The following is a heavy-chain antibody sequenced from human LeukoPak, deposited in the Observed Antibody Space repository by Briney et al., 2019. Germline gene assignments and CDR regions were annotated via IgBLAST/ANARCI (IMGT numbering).Heavy chain of an antibody. J-gene: IGHJ4*02. Sequence: GGSLRLSCAASGFTFSSYGMHWVRQAPGKGLEWVAFIRYDGSNKYYADSVKGRFTISRDNAKNTLYLQMSSLRAEDTAVYYCASEYYYDSSGVDYWGQGTLVTVSS. CDR2: IRYDGSNK. D-gene: IGHD3-22*01. CDR1: GFTFSSYG. V-gene: IGHV3-30*02. CDR3: ASEYYYDSSGVDY.